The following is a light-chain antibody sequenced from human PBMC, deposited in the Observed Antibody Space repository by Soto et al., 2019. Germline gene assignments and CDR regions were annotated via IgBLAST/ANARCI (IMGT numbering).Light chain of an antibody. CDR2: AAS. V-gene: IGKV1-27*01. Sequence: DIQVAQFPSSLSASVGDRVTITCRASQAIGNYLAWYQQKPGKVPKLLIYAASTLQSGVPSRFSGSRSGTDFTLTVSSLQPEDVATYYCQKYNGVPLSFGPGTKVDIK. J-gene: IGKJ3*01. CDR3: QKYNGVPLS. CDR1: QAIGNY.